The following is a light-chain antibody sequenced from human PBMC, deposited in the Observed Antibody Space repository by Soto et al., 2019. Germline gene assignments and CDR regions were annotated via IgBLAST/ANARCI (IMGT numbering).Light chain of an antibody. CDR3: QQYGDSPLYT. CDR1: QSVSSDY. Sequence: EIVLTQSPDTLSLSPGERATLSCRASQSVSSDYLVWYQQKPGQAPRLLIYGASRRATGIPDRFSGSGSGTDFILTISRLEPEDVAVYYCQQYGDSPLYTFGQGTKVEI. J-gene: IGKJ2*01. CDR2: GAS. V-gene: IGKV3-20*01.